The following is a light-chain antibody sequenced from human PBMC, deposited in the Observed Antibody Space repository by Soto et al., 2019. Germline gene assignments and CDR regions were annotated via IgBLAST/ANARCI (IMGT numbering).Light chain of an antibody. CDR3: QHYNSYSDT. J-gene: IGKJ3*01. CDR2: RAS. V-gene: IGKV1-5*03. CDR1: QSISTW. Sequence: DIQMTQSPSTLSASVGDRVTITCRASQSISTWLAWFQQKPGKAPKLLNYRASSLESGVPSRFSGSGSGKEFTLTISSLQPDDFATYYCQHYNSYSDTFGPGTKVDIK.